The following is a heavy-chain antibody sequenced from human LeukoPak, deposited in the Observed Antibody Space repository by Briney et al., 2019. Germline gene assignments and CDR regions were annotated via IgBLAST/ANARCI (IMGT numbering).Heavy chain of an antibody. Sequence: ATSLRLSCAASGFTFTSYGMHWVRQAPGKGLEWVAVIWYDGSNKYYVDSVKGRFTISRDNSKNTLYLQMNSLRAEDTAVYYCARGGSGYDFDFWGQGTLVTVSS. V-gene: IGHV3-33*01. CDR3: ARGGSGYDFDF. D-gene: IGHD5-12*01. CDR1: GFTFTSYG. CDR2: IWYDGSNK. J-gene: IGHJ4*02.